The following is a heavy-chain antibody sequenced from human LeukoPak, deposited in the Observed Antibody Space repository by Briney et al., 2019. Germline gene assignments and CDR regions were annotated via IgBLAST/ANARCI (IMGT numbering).Heavy chain of an antibody. J-gene: IGHJ3*02. CDR2: ITGSGVGT. D-gene: IGHD2-2*03. V-gene: IGHV3-23*01. CDR1: GFIFSTYT. Sequence: PGGSLRLSCAASGFIFSTYTMSWVRQAPGKGLEWVSAITGSGVGTYYADSVKGRFTISRDNSKNTLYLQMNSLRAEDTAVYYCAKVLLMDWDPFDMWGQGTLVTVSS. CDR3: AKVLLMDWDPFDM.